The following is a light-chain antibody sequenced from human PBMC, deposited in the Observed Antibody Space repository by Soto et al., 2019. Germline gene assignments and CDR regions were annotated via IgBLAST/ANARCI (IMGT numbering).Light chain of an antibody. J-gene: IGKJ2*01. CDR3: HQYGSSSYT. V-gene: IGKV3-20*01. CDR1: QSISSSY. Sequence: EIVLTQSPGTLSLSPGERATLSCRASQSISSSYLAWYQQKPGQAPRLLIYAASSRATGIPDRFSGRGSGTDFTLTISRLEPEDFAVYYCHQYGSSSYTFGQGTQLEIK. CDR2: AAS.